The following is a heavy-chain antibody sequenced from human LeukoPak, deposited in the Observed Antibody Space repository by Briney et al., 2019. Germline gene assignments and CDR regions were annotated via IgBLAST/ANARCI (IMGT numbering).Heavy chain of an antibody. V-gene: IGHV3-30*02. Sequence: PGGSLRLSCAASGFIFKNYYMHWVRQAPGKGLEWVASIRYDGSNKYYADSVKGRFTISRDNSKNTLYLQMNSLRAEDTAVYYCAKSYSWNDVGDYWGQGTLVTVSS. CDR2: IRYDGSNK. CDR1: GFIFKNYY. J-gene: IGHJ4*02. CDR3: AKSYSWNDVGDY. D-gene: IGHD1-1*01.